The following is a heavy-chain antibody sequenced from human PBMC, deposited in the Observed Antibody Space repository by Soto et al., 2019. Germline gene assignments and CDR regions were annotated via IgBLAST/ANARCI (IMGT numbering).Heavy chain of an antibody. CDR1: GFIVSTYY. CDR2: FYSGGST. V-gene: IGHV3-53*01. Sequence: VKLVESGGGLIQPGGSLRVSCAASGFIVSTYYMAWVRQAPGKGLEWVSVFYSGGSTYYADSVKGRFTISRDNSKNTLYLQMNSLRAEDTAVYYCGRGYDTSGYFDYWGQGTLVTVSS. CDR3: GRGYDTSGYFDY. D-gene: IGHD3-22*01. J-gene: IGHJ4*02.